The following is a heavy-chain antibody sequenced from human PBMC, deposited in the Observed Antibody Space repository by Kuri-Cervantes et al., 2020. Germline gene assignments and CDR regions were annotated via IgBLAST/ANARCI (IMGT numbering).Heavy chain of an antibody. V-gene: IGHV4-39*07. D-gene: IGHD6-19*01. CDR3: ARDRSGVDY. Sequence: SETLSLTCTVSGGSISSSSYYWGWIRQPPGKGLEWIGSIYYSGSTYYNPSLKSRVTISVDTSKNQSSRKLSSVTAADTAVYYCARDRSGVDYWGQGTLVTVSS. J-gene: IGHJ4*02. CDR2: IYYSGST. CDR1: GGSISSSSYY.